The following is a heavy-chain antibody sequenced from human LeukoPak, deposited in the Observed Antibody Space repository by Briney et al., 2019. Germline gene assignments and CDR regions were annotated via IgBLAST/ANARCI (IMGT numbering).Heavy chain of an antibody. CDR1: GGSFSGYY. D-gene: IGHD4-17*01. J-gene: IGHJ3*02. CDR3: ARWDTTVTDAFDI. Sequence: SETLSLTCDVYGGSFSGYYWSWIRQPPGKGLEWIGEINHSGSTNYNPSLKSRVTISVDTSKNQFSLKLSSATAADTAVYYCARWDTTVTDAFDIWGQGTMVTVSS. CDR2: INHSGST. V-gene: IGHV4-34*01.